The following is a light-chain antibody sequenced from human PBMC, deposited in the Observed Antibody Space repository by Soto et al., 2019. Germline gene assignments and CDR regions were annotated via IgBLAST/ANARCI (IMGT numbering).Light chain of an antibody. CDR3: SSYTSSSTLEV. CDR1: TSDVGGYNY. Sequence: PALNQPASVSGSPGQAITISCTGTTSDVGGYNYVSWYQQHPGKAPKLMIYDVSYRPSGVSNCFSGSKSGNTASLTISGLQAEDEADYYCSSYTSSSTLEVFGTGTKVTVL. CDR2: DVS. J-gene: IGLJ1*01. V-gene: IGLV2-14*01.